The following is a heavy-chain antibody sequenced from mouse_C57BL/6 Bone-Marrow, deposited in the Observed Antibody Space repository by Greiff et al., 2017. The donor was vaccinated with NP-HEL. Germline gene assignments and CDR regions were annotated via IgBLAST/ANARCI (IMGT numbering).Heavy chain of an antibody. CDR3: AGDVYGNWYFDV. J-gene: IGHJ1*03. CDR1: GFPITSGYY. Sequence: VQLQQSGPGLVKPSQSLFLTCSITGFPITSGYYWIWIRQSPGNPLEWMGYITHSGETFYNPSLQSPISITRETSKNQFFLQLNSVTTEDTAMYYCAGDVYGNWYFDVWGTGTTVTVSS. D-gene: IGHD2-1*01. CDR2: ITHSGET. V-gene: IGHV12-3*01.